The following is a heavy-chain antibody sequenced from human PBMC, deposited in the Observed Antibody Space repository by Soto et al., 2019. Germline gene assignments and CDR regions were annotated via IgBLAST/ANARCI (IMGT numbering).Heavy chain of an antibody. D-gene: IGHD3-3*01. CDR2: IKSKNDGGTT. J-gene: IGHJ4*02. Sequence: GGSLRLSCAASGFTFSNAWMSWVRQAPGKGLERVGRIKSKNDGGTTNYTAPVKGKFNISRDDSKNTLYLQMNSLKTEDTAVYYCTTFSIRFLEWLSHFDYWGQGTLVTVSS. CDR3: TTFSIRFLEWLSHFDY. V-gene: IGHV3-15*01. CDR1: GFTFSNAW.